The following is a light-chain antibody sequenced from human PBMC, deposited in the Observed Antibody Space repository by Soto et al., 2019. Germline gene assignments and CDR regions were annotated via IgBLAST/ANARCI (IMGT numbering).Light chain of an antibody. V-gene: IGKV3-15*01. J-gene: IGKJ5*01. CDR2: GAS. CDR1: QSVSSN. Sequence: EIVMTQSPATLSLSPLEIATLSCRASQSVSSNLAWYQQKPGQAPRLLIYGASTRATGIPARFSGSGSGTEFTLTISSLQSEDFAVYYCQQYNNWPPITFGQGTRLEIK. CDR3: QQYNNWPPIT.